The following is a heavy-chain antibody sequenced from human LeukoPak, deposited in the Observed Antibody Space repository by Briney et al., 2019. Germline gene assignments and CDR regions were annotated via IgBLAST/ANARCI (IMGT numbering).Heavy chain of an antibody. D-gene: IGHD3-10*01. V-gene: IGHV3-23*01. CDR3: AKVWITMVRGAPFDY. Sequence: PGGSLKLSCAASGFTFSSYSMNWVRQAPGKGLEWVSAISGSGGSTYYADSVKGRFTISRDNSKNTLYLQMNSLRAEDTAVYYCAKVWITMVRGAPFDYWGQGTLVTVSS. CDR2: ISGSGGST. CDR1: GFTFSSYS. J-gene: IGHJ4*02.